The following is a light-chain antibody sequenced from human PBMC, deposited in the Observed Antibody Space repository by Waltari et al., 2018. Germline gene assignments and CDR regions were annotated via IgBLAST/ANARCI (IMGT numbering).Light chain of an antibody. CDR3: QQYNRWPPIT. CDR2: DAS. CDR1: QTVSSN. Sequence: EVVMTPSPATLSVFPGESAILSCTASQTVSSNLAWYQQRPGQAPRLLIFDASTRAPSVPARFSGSGSGTEFTLTIRSLQSEDSAVYYCQQYNRWPPITFGQGTRLEIK. V-gene: IGKV3-15*01. J-gene: IGKJ5*01.